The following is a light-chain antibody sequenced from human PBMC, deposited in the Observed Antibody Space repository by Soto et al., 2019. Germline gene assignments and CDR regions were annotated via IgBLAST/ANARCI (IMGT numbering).Light chain of an antibody. CDR3: QVWDISSDHHV. CDR1: NIGGKS. J-gene: IGLJ1*01. V-gene: IGLV3-21*02. CDR2: DDD. Sequence: SYELTQPPSVSEAPGQTARITCGGNNIGGKSVHWYQQKPGQAPVLVVYDDDERPSGIPERFSGSNSGNTATLTISRVEAGDEADYYCQVWDISSDHHVFGTGTKVT.